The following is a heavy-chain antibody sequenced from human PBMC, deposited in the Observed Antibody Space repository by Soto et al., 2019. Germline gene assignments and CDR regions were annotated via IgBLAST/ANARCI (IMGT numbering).Heavy chain of an antibody. CDR2: ISAYNGNT. CDR1: GYTFTSYG. V-gene: IGHV1-18*04. D-gene: IGHD6-13*01. J-gene: IGHJ3*02. CDR3: ARESSIAAAARGAFDI. Sequence: ASVKVSCKASGYTFTSYGISWVRQAPGQGLEWMGWISAYNGNTNYAQKLQGRVTMTTDTSTSTAYMELRSLRSDDTAVYYCARESSIAAAARGAFDIWGQGTMVTVSS.